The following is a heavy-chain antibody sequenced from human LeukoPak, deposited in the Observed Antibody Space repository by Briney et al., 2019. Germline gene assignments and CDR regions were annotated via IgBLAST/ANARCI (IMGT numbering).Heavy chain of an antibody. Sequence: ASVKVSCKASGYTFTTYHMHWVRQAPGQGLEWMGIIKSNGGSTGYAQKFQGRVTMTRDTSTSTAYMELSGLRSEDTAVYYCARKGQYGALGYYYYGMDVWGQGTTVTVSS. D-gene: IGHD4-17*01. J-gene: IGHJ6*02. CDR3: ARKGQYGALGYYYYGMDV. V-gene: IGHV1-46*01. CDR1: GYTFTTYH. CDR2: IKSNGGST.